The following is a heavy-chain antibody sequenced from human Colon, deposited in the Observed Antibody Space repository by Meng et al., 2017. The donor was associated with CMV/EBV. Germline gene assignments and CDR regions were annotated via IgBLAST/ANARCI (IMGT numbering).Heavy chain of an antibody. CDR3: ASRDY. Sequence: VPLVESGGALVNPGGALCLPCAAYGFTFRSEWMHWVSQGTGKGLVWVYRINTDGSTTYYADSVKGRFTISRDNAKNTLYLQMNSLRDEDTAVYHCASRDYWGQGTLVTVSS. CDR1: GFTFRSEW. J-gene: IGHJ4*02. V-gene: IGHV3-74*01. CDR2: INTDGSTT.